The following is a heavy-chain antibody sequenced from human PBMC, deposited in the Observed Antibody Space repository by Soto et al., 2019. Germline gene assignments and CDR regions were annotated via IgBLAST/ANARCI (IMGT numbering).Heavy chain of an antibody. CDR2: ISSSSSYI. CDR1: GFTFSSYS. J-gene: IGHJ6*02. Sequence: GGSLRLSCAASGFTFSSYSMNWVRQAPGKGLEWVSSISSSSSYIYYADSVKGRFTISRDNAKNSLYLQMNSLRAEDTAVYYCARDGDYYGSGSYYPSYHYYGMDVWGQGTTVTVSS. CDR3: ARDGDYYGSGSYYPSYHYYGMDV. D-gene: IGHD3-10*01. V-gene: IGHV3-21*01.